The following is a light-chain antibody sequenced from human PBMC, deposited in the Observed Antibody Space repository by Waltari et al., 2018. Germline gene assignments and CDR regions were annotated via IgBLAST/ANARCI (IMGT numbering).Light chain of an antibody. J-gene: IGLJ2*01. CDR1: SNNIGTFA. CDR3: STWDSSLSAQV. CDR2: GDS. Sequence: QSALTQEASVSGTVGQKVTLSCTGNSNNIGTFAVGWYQQISHGAPKTVMFGDSLPSGIPGRFAGSRSGTTASPTISGLQPEDEADYYCSTWDSSLSAQVFGGGTKLTVL. V-gene: IGLV1-36*01.